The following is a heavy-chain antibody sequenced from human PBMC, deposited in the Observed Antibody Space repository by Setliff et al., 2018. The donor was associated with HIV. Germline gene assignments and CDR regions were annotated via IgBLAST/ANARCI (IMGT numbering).Heavy chain of an antibody. CDR1: GGSISSHY. Sequence: PSETLSLTCTVSGGSISSHYWSWIRQPPGKGLEWIGYIYYSGSTNYNPSLKSRVTISVATSKNQFSLKLNPVTTADTAVYYCARSRTSSGYYGVTGYGMDVWGQGTTVTVSS. V-gene: IGHV4-59*11. D-gene: IGHD3-22*01. CDR2: IYYSGST. J-gene: IGHJ6*02. CDR3: ARSRTSSGYYGVTGYGMDV.